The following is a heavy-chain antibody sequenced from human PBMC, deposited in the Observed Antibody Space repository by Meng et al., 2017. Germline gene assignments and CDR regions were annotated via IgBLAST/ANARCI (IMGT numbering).Heavy chain of an antibody. CDR3: ARDEDISAAGDLLGDF. J-gene: IGHJ4*02. D-gene: IGHD6-13*01. Sequence: VQLWPLDAEVKTPCTHLKDSCKASCYTFTRNGIGWVQQAPGQGLEWTRWLSAYNSNQNDAQKHQGRVTMTTDTSTSTAYMVLSGLRSDDTAVYYCARDEDISAAGDLLGDFWGQGTLVTVSS. V-gene: IGHV1-18*01. CDR1: CYTFTRNG. CDR2: LSAYNSNQ.